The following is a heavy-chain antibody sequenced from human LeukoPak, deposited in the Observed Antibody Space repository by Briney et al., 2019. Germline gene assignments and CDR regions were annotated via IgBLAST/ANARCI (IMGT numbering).Heavy chain of an antibody. V-gene: IGHV4-59*01. Sequence: SETLSLTCTFSGVSYSPGHWSWIRQPPGKGLEWIGVICDNGNTDYNPSLKSRVTISVDTSKRQFSLKLSSLAAADTAVYYCARTDYSEYYYYGMDVWGQGTTVTVSS. J-gene: IGHJ6*02. D-gene: IGHD4-11*01. CDR3: ARTDYSEYYYYGMDV. CDR2: ICDNGNT. CDR1: GVSYSPGH.